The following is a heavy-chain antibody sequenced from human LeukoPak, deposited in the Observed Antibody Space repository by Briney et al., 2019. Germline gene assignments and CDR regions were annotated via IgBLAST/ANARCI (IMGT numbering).Heavy chain of an antibody. CDR2: IWYDGSNK. V-gene: IGHV3-33*06. CDR3: AKDLGGGYGIFDY. CDR1: GFTFSSYG. J-gene: IGHJ4*02. Sequence: GRSLRLSCAASGFTFSSYGMHWVHQAPGKELEWVAVIWYDGSNKYYADSVKGRFTISRDNSKNTLYLQMNSLRAEDTAVYYCAKDLGGGYGIFDYWGQGTLVTVSS. D-gene: IGHD5-12*01.